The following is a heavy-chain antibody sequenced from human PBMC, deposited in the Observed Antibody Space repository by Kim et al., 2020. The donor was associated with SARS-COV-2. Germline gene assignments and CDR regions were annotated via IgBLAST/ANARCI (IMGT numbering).Heavy chain of an antibody. CDR3: ASQLGDSCHYYYYGMDV. CDR1: GFTFSSYS. CDR2: ISSSSSTI. D-gene: IGHD2-2*01. Sequence: GGSLRLSCAASGFTFSSYSMNWVRQAPGKGLEWVSYISSSSSTIYYADSVKGRFTISRDNAKNSLYLQMNSLRDEDTAVYYCASQLGDSCHYYYYGMDVWGQGTTVTVSS. V-gene: IGHV3-48*02. J-gene: IGHJ6*02.